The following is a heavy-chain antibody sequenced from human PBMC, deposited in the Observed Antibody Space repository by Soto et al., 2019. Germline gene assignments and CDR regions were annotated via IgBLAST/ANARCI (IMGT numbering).Heavy chain of an antibody. V-gene: IGHV4-4*07. Sequence: QVQLQESGPGLVKPSETLSLTCTVTGGSISSYYWTWIRQPSGKGLAWIGRIYTSGSTNYNPSLKSGVTLSVDTSKNQFSLKLISVTAADTAVYYCARDLKFGQADYWGQGSQVTVSS. J-gene: IGHJ4*02. CDR3: ARDLKFGQADY. CDR2: IYTSGST. D-gene: IGHD3-10*01. CDR1: GGSISSYY.